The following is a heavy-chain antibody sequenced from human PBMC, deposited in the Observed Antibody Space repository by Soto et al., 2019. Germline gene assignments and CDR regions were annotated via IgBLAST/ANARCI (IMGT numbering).Heavy chain of an antibody. Sequence: EASVKVSCKASGYTFTSYGISWVRQAPGQGLEWMGWISAYNGGTNYAQKFQGRVTMTRDTSISTAYMELSRLRSDDTAVYYCARARELLDMASYYFDYWGQGTLVTVSS. CDR1: GYTFTSYG. D-gene: IGHD1-26*01. CDR3: ARARELLDMASYYFDY. CDR2: ISAYNGGT. V-gene: IGHV1-18*04. J-gene: IGHJ4*02.